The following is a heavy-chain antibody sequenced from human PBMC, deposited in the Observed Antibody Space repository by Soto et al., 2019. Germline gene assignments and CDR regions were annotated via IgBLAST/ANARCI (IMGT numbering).Heavy chain of an antibody. CDR2: IIPILGIA. J-gene: IGHJ4*02. V-gene: IGHV1-69*02. CDR3: ARGIGYCSSTSCPAGFDY. D-gene: IGHD2-2*03. CDR1: GGTFSSYT. Sequence: QVQLVQSGAEVKKPGSSVKVSCKASGGTFSSYTISWVRQAPGQGLEWMGRIIPILGIANYAQKFQGRVTITGDKSTSTAYMELSSLRSEDTAVYYCARGIGYCSSTSCPAGFDYWGQGTLVTVSS.